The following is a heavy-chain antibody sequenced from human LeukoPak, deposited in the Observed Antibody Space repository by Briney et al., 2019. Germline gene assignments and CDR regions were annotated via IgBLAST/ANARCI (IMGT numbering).Heavy chain of an antibody. CDR3: AKEVDWNAFFFDY. CDR1: GFPFSSYA. J-gene: IGHJ4*02. V-gene: IGHV3-30-3*01. Sequence: GGSLRLSCAASGFPFSSYAMHWVRQAPGKGLEWVALISYDGNNKYYADSVKGRFTISRDNSKNTLYLQMNSLRAEDTAVYYCAKEVDWNAFFFDYWGQGTLVTVSS. CDR2: ISYDGNNK. D-gene: IGHD1-1*01.